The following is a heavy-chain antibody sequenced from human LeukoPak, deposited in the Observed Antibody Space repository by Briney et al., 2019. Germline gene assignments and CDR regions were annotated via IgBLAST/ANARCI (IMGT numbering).Heavy chain of an antibody. D-gene: IGHD6-6*01. V-gene: IGHV3-30-3*01. CDR3: AREPQIAARPYYFDY. Sequence: GGSLRLSCAASGFTFSSYAMSWVRQAPGKGLEWVAVISYDGSNKYYADSVKGRFTISRDNSKNTLYLQMNSLRAEDTAVYYCAREPQIAARPYYFDYWGQGTLVTVSS. CDR1: GFTFSSYA. J-gene: IGHJ4*02. CDR2: ISYDGSNK.